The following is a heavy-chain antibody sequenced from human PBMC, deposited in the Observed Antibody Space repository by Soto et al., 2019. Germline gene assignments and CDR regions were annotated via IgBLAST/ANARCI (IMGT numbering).Heavy chain of an antibody. CDR2: IKNKRSDEAT. Sequence: LRLSCAASGFTFSDAWMTWIRQTPGRGLERVGRIKNKRSDEATDYAAAVKGRFIISRDDSKNTLYLQMHSLTTEDTAVYYCSTDGLNYGSFDYWGQGTLVTVSS. J-gene: IGHJ4*02. CDR1: GFTFSDAW. D-gene: IGHD1-7*01. CDR3: STDGLNYGSFDY. V-gene: IGHV3-15*01.